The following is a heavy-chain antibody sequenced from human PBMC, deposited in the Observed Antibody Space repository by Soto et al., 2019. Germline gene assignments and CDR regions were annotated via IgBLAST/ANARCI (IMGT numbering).Heavy chain of an antibody. CDR2: IYYSGST. Sequence: SETLSLTCTVSGGSISSYYWSWIRQPPGKGLEWIGYIYYSGSTNYNPSLKSRVTISVDTSKNQFSLKLSSVTAADTAVYYCARETFIAARPDYYYYYMDVWGKGTTVTVSS. CDR1: GGSISSYY. V-gene: IGHV4-59*01. J-gene: IGHJ6*03. CDR3: ARETFIAARPDYYYYYMDV. D-gene: IGHD6-6*01.